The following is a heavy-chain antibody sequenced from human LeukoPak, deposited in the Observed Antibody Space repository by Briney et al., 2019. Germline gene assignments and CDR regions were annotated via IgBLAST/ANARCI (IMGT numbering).Heavy chain of an antibody. CDR3: ARTLDYGDQYYFDY. J-gene: IGHJ4*02. D-gene: IGHD4-17*01. CDR2: IYYSGST. V-gene: IGHV4-39*01. Sequence: PSETLCLTCTVSGGSISSSSYYWGWIRQPPGKGLEWIGSIYYSGSTYYNPSLKSRVTISVDTSKNQFSLKLSSVTAADTAVYYCARTLDYGDQYYFDYWGQGTLVTVSS. CDR1: GGSISSSSYY.